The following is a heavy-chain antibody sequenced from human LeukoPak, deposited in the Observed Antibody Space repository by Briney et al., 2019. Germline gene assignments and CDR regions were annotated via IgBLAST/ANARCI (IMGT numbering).Heavy chain of an antibody. V-gene: IGHV1-69*13. D-gene: IGHD2-2*01. J-gene: IGHJ5*02. CDR1: GGTFSSYA. Sequence: SVKVSCKASGGTFSSYAISWVRQAPGQGREWMGGIIPIFGTANYAQKFQGRVTIAADESTSTAYMELSSLRSEDTAVYYCARGGDIVVVPAAHPNNWFDPWGQGTLVTVSS. CDR3: ARGGDIVVVPAAHPNNWFDP. CDR2: IIPIFGTA.